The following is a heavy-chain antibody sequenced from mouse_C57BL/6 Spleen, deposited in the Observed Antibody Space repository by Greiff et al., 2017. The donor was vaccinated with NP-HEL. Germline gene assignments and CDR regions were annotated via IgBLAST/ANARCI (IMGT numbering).Heavy chain of an antibody. J-gene: IGHJ4*01. D-gene: IGHD2-4*01. CDR2: IYPGSGNT. V-gene: IGHV1-76*01. CDR1: GYTFTDYY. CDR3: ARSDDYGYYYAMDY. Sequence: VQLQQSGAELVRPGASVKLSCKASGYTFTDYYINWVKQRPGQGLEWIARIYPGSGNTYYNEKFTGKATLTAEKSSSTAYMQLSSLTSEDSAVYFCARSDDYGYYYAMDYWGQGTSVTVSS.